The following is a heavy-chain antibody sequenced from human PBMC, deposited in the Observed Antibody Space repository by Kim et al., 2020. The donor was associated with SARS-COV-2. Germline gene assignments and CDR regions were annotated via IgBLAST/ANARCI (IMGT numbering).Heavy chain of an antibody. CDR2: IYGGGAVT. Sequence: GGSLRLSCAASGFTFSDHAMPWVRQAPGKGLEWVSNIYGGGAVTHYAGSVKGRCTISRDNSRNILYLQLNSLRAEDTAVYYCVKCHSRSGNYSFDIWGLGALVTVSS. CDR1: GFTFSDHA. CDR3: VKCHSRSGNYSFDI. D-gene: IGHD3-10*01. V-gene: IGHV3-23*01. J-gene: IGHJ4*02.